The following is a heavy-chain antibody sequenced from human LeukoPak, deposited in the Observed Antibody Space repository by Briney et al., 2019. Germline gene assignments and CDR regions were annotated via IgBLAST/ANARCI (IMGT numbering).Heavy chain of an antibody. CDR2: ISFSGST. J-gene: IGHJ4*02. Sequence: SETLSLTCTVSGDSISSGGNYWNWLRQRPGTGLEWSGYISFSGSTYYNPSNPSIKLRVVISLDTSKNQFSLTLTSVTAADTAVYYCARDKGLFARHFDYWGQGTLVTVSS. CDR1: GDSISSGGNY. V-gene: IGHV4-31*02. CDR3: ARDKGLFARHFDY. D-gene: IGHD3-22*01.